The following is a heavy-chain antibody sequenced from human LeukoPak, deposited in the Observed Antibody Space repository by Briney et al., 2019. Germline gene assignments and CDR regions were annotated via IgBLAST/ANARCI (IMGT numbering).Heavy chain of an antibody. Sequence: GGSLRPSCAASTFTFSNYWMSWVRQAPGKGLEWVANIQQDGSEKYYVDSVRGRFTISRDNAKNSLYLQLNSLRAEDTAVYYCAREFGLRAVKDAFDIWGQGTMVTVSS. J-gene: IGHJ3*02. CDR2: IQQDGSEK. V-gene: IGHV3-7*01. CDR1: TFTFSNYW. CDR3: AREFGLRAVKDAFDI. D-gene: IGHD3-10*01.